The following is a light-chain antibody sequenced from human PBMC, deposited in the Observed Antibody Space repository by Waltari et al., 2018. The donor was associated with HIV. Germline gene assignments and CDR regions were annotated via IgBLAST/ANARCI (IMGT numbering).Light chain of an antibody. CDR2: FAS. CDR1: QSIGDS. V-gene: IGKV6-21*02. Sequence: EVVLTQSPDLHSVTSNEKVTITCRASQSIGDSLHWYQQQPDQSPKLLFKFASQSISGVPSRFSGSGSGTDFTLTINSLEAEDAATYYCHQTGSLPLTFGGGTKVEIK. CDR3: HQTGSLPLT. J-gene: IGKJ4*01.